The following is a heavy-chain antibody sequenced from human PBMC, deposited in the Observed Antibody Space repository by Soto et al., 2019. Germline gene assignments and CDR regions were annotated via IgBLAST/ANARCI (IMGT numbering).Heavy chain of an antibody. V-gene: IGHV1-69*13. CDR2: IIPIFGTA. CDR3: AREGEVEMATIKVLDY. D-gene: IGHD5-12*01. J-gene: IGHJ4*02. CDR1: GGTFSSYA. Sequence: GASVKVSCKASGGTFSSYAISWVRQAPGQGLEWMGGIIPIFGTANYAQKFQGRVTITADESTSIAYMELSSLRSEDTAVYYCAREGEVEMATIKVLDYWGQGTLVTVSS.